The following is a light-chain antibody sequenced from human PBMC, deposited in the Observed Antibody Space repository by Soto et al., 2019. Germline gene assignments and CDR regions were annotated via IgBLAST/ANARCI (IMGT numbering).Light chain of an antibody. CDR3: QQYNSYSLT. J-gene: IGKJ4*01. Sequence: DIQMTRSPSTLSTSVGDRVTITCRASQMVNNRLAWYQQKPGEAPKVLIYDASSLKIGVPSRFSGSGSGTDFTLTISSLQPDDLATYYCQQYNSYSLTFGGGTKVEIK. CDR2: DAS. CDR1: QMVNNR. V-gene: IGKV1-5*01.